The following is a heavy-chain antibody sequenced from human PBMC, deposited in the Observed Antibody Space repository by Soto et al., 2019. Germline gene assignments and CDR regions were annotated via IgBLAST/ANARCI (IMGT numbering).Heavy chain of an antibody. J-gene: IGHJ4*02. CDR2: INAGNGNT. V-gene: IGHV1-3*01. CDR3: ASVPRYYDSSGYSNTD. D-gene: IGHD3-22*01. Sequence: ASVKVSCKASGYTFTSYAMHWVRQAPGQRLEWMGWINAGNGNTKYSQKFQGRVTITRDTSASTAYMELSSLRSEDTAVYYCASVPRYYDSSGYSNTDWCQGTLVTVSS. CDR1: GYTFTSYA.